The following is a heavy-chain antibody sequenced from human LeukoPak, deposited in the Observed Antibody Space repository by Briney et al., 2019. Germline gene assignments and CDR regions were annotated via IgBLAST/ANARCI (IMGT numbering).Heavy chain of an antibody. CDR2: INPNGGGT. CDR3: VRVGFTTSWSNFDY. Sequence: ASVKVSCKASGYTFTDYYIHWVRQAPGQGLQWMGWINPNGGGTNYEEEFRGRVTMTRDMSLSTAYMELNSLMSDDTAVYYCVRVGFTTSWSNFDYWGQGTLVTVSS. V-gene: IGHV1-2*02. D-gene: IGHD2-2*01. J-gene: IGHJ4*02. CDR1: GYTFTDYY.